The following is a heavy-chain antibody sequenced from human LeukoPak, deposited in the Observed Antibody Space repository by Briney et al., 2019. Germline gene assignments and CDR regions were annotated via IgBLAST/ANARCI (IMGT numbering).Heavy chain of an antibody. Sequence: PGGSLRHSCAASGINFGYYAMHWVRQAPGKGLEWVAVISYDGSNKLYADSVKGRFTISRDNSKNTLYLQMNSLRAEDTAVYYCASRRDGYNYPPDYWGQGTLVTVSS. CDR2: ISYDGSNK. J-gene: IGHJ4*02. CDR1: GINFGYYA. D-gene: IGHD5-24*01. V-gene: IGHV3-30-3*01. CDR3: ASRRDGYNYPPDY.